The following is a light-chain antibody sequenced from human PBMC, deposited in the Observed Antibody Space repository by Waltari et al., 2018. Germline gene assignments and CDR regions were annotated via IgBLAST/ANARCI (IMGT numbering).Light chain of an antibody. J-gene: IGKJ2*01. V-gene: IGKV1-39*01. Sequence: DIQMTQSPSSLSASVGDRLTITCRASQSITTYLNWFQHKPGKAPDLLIYAVSNLQSGVPSRFSGSGSGTDFTLTISSLQPEDFATYYCQHTYSAPYTFGQGTKLEIK. CDR1: QSITTY. CDR3: QHTYSAPYT. CDR2: AVS.